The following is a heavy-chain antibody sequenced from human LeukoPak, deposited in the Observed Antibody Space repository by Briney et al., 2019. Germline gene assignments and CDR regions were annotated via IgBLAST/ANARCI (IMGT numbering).Heavy chain of an antibody. Sequence: SETLSLTCAVYGGSFSGYYWSWIRQPPGKGLEWIGEISHSGSTNYNPSLKSRVTISVDTSKNQFSLKLSSVTAADTAVYYCARGVLDDYWGQGTLGTVSS. V-gene: IGHV4-34*01. CDR3: ARGVLDDY. D-gene: IGHD3-16*01. CDR1: GGSFSGYY. CDR2: ISHSGST. J-gene: IGHJ4*02.